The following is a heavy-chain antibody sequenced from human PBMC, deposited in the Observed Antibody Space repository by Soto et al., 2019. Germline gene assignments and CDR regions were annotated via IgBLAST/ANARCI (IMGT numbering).Heavy chain of an antibody. J-gene: IGHJ4*02. D-gene: IGHD2-8*02. V-gene: IGHV3-23*01. Sequence: EVQLLESGGGLIHPGGSLRLSCAASGFIFSSHGMSWARQAPGKGLEWVSSISATGGSVYYADAVRGRFFISRDNSKNKVYLRMNSLRVEDTATYFCAGLSGYCAGGACLPHCDNWGQGILVTVSS. CDR3: AGLSGYCAGGACLPHCDN. CDR2: ISATGGSV. CDR1: GFIFSSHG.